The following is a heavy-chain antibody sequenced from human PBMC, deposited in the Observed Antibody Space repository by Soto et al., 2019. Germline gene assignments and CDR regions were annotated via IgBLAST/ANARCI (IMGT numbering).Heavy chain of an antibody. Sequence: QITLKESAPTLVMPTQTLTLTCSFSGFSLTTTAVGVGWIRQPPGKALEWLVLIYWNDDEHYTTSLRTMLSISKDTSKNHVVIRMTDMDPVDTATYYCAHALFYADYDTDFDLWGRGTLVTVSS. V-gene: IGHV2-5*01. J-gene: IGHJ2*01. CDR3: AHALFYADYDTDFDL. CDR2: IYWNDDE. D-gene: IGHD4-17*01. CDR1: GFSLTTTAVG.